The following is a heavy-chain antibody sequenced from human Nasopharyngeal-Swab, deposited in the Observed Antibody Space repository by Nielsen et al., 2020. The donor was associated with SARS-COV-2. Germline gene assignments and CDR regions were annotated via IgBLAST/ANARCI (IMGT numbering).Heavy chain of an antibody. CDR3: ARDFLGGDSTN. D-gene: IGHD4-17*01. CDR2: IYSRGET. CDR1: GFSVSYNY. J-gene: IGHJ1*01. V-gene: IGHV3-53*01. Sequence: GESLKISCEVSGFSVSYNYMSWVRQAPGKGLEWVAVIYSRGETHYTDSVRGRFTISRDNSKNMVNLQLNSLRAEDTAVYYCARDFLGGDSTNWGQGTLVTVSS.